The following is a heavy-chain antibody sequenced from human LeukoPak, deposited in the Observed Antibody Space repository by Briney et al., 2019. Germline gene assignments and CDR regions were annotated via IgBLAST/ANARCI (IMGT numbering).Heavy chain of an antibody. CDR2: ISAYNGNT. V-gene: IGHV1-18*01. CDR1: GYTFTSYG. CDR3: ACRGEVGATSSFSPYFDY. Sequence: ASVKVSCKASGYTFTSYGISWVRQAPGQGIEWMGWISAYNGNTNYAKKLQGRVTMTTDTSTSTAYMELRSLRSDDTAVYYCACRGEVGATSSFSPYFDYWGQGTLVTVSS. D-gene: IGHD1-26*01. J-gene: IGHJ4*02.